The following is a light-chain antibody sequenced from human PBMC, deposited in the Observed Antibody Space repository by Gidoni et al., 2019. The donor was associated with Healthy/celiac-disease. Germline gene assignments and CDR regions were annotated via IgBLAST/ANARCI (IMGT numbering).Light chain of an antibody. V-gene: IGKV3-20*01. CDR3: QQYGSSFT. Sequence: EIVLTQSPGTLSLSPGERATLSCRASQSVSSSYLAWYQQQPGQAPRLLIYGASSRATGIPDRFSGSGSGTDFTLTISRLEPEDSAVYYCQQYGSSFTFGPGTKVDIK. CDR1: QSVSSSY. J-gene: IGKJ3*01. CDR2: GAS.